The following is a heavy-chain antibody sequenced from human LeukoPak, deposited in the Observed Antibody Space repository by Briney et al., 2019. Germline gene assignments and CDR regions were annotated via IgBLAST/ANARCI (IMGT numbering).Heavy chain of an antibody. V-gene: IGHV3-23*01. Sequence: GGSLRLSCATSGFTFSTNAMSWVRQAPGKGLEWISAIGSGGTPIYYADSVRGRFTISRDNFKSTLYLQMNSQRVDDTAVYFCAKADYYFDHWGQGTLVTVSS. CDR1: GFTFSTNA. CDR2: IGSGGTPI. CDR3: AKADYYFDH. J-gene: IGHJ4*02.